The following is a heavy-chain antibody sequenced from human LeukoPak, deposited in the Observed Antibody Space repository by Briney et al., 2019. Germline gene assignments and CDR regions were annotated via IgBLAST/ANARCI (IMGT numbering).Heavy chain of an antibody. CDR2: IYYSGST. V-gene: IGHV4-30-4*01. CDR1: GGSISIGDYY. CDR3: ARSREPVVYFDY. Sequence: SQTLSLTCTVSGGSISIGDYYWSWIRQPPGKGLEWIGYIYYSGSTYYNPSLKSRVTISVDTSKNQFSLKLSSVTAADTAVYYCARSREPVVYFDYWGQGTLVTVSS. D-gene: IGHD1-14*01. J-gene: IGHJ4*02.